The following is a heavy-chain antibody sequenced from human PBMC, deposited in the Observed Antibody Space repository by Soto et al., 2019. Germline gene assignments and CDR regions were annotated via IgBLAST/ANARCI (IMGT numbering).Heavy chain of an antibody. CDR2: MNPNSGNT. CDR3: ARGYEDCSSTSCYNYYYYGMDV. Sequence: QVQLVQSGAEVKKPGASVKVSCKASGYTFTSYDINWVRQATGQGLEWMGWMNPNSGNTGYAQKFQGRVTMTRNTSISTAYMELSSLRSEDTAVYYCARGYEDCSSTSCYNYYYYGMDVWDQGTTVTVSS. V-gene: IGHV1-8*01. J-gene: IGHJ6*02. D-gene: IGHD2-2*02. CDR1: GYTFTSYD.